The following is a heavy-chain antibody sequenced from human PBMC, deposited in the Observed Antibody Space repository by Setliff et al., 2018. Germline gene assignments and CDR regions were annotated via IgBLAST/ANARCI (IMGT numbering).Heavy chain of an antibody. D-gene: IGHD3-3*01. CDR3: ARMSGFQYIDV. J-gene: IGHJ6*03. Sequence: PSETLSLTCTVSGGSIRSYYWNWIRQPPGKGLEWIGYIYYSGSTNYNPSLKSRVTISVDTSKNQFSLSLTSVTAEDTAVYYCARMSGFQYIDVWDKGTTVTVSS. CDR2: IYYSGST. CDR1: GGSIRSYY. V-gene: IGHV4-59*08.